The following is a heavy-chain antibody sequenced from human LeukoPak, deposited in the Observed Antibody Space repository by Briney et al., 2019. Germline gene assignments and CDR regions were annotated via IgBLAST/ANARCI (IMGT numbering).Heavy chain of an antibody. J-gene: IGHJ3*02. CDR1: GGSISSYY. CDR3: ARGLYSGYSRNVFDI. D-gene: IGHD5-12*01. Sequence: SETLSLTCTVSGGSISSYYWSWIRQPPGKGLEWIGYIYYSGSTNYNPSLKSRVTISVDTSKNQFSLNLNSVTAADTAVYYCARGLYSGYSRNVFDIWGQGTMVTVSS. CDR2: IYYSGST. V-gene: IGHV4-59*08.